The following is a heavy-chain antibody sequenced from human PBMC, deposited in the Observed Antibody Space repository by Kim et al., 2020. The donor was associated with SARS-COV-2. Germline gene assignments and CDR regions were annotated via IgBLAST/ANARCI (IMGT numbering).Heavy chain of an antibody. CDR3: ASWPSPPPHDYGDLYYYGMDV. V-gene: IGHV1-2*06. CDR2: INPNSGGT. CDR1: GYTFTGYY. J-gene: IGHJ6*01. Sequence: ASVKVSCKASGYTFTGYYMHWVRQAPGQGLEWMGRINPNSGGTNYAQKYQGRVTMTRDTSISTAYMELSRLRSDDTAVYYYASWPSPPPHDYGDLYYYGMDVWGKGTTVTVSS. D-gene: IGHD4-17*01.